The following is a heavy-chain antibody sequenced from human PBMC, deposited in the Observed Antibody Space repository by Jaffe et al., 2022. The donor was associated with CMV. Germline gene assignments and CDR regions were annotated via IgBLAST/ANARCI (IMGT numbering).Heavy chain of an antibody. Sequence: QVQLVQSGAEVKKPGSSVKVSCKASGGTFSSYAISWVRQAPGQGLEWMGGIIPIFGTANYAQKFQGRVTITADESTSTAYMELSSLRSEDTAVYYCARGRSVTMVRGVIYYYYGMDVWGQGTTVTVSS. D-gene: IGHD3-10*01. CDR3: ARGRSVTMVRGVIYYYYGMDV. CDR2: IIPIFGTA. J-gene: IGHJ6*02. V-gene: IGHV1-69*01. CDR1: GGTFSSYA.